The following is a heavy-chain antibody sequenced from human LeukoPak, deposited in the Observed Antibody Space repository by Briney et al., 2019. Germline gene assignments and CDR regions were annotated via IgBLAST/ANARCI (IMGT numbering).Heavy chain of an antibody. D-gene: IGHD5/OR15-5a*01. Sequence: GGSLRLSCAASGFTFSSYAMHWVRQAPGKGLEWVAVISYDGSNKYYADSVKGRFTISRDNSKNTLYLQMNSLRAEDTAVYYCAKDARPIYEQYYFDYWGQGTLVTVSS. CDR1: GFTFSSYA. CDR3: AKDARPIYEQYYFDY. V-gene: IGHV3-30-3*01. J-gene: IGHJ4*02. CDR2: ISYDGSNK.